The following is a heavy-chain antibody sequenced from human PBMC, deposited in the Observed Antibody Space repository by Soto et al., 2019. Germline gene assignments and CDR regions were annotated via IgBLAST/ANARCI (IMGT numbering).Heavy chain of an antibody. V-gene: IGHV4-4*02. CDR1: GASIGIGNW. Sequence: QVHLQESGPGLVKPSETLSLTCAVSGASIGIGNWWSWVRQPPGKGLEWIAEIFHVGNTNYNPSLKSRVTISVDKSQNQFSLNVYSVTAADTAVYYCARHEGWTGPDQWGQGTLVTVSS. J-gene: IGHJ5*02. CDR2: IFHVGNT. CDR3: ARHEGWTGPDQ. D-gene: IGHD2-8*02.